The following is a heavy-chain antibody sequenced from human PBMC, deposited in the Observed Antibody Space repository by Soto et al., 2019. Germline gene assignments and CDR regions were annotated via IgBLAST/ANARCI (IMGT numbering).Heavy chain of an antibody. CDR2: ISGSGGST. CDR1: GFTFSSYA. CDR3: AKMDEGVYDSIGYEGAFDI. V-gene: IGHV3-23*01. Sequence: EVQLLESGGGLVQPGGSLRLSCAASGFTFSSYAMSWVRQAPGKGLEWVSAISGSGGSTYYADYVKGRFTISRDNSKNTLYLQMNGLRAEDTAVYYCAKMDEGVYDSIGYEGAFDIWGQGTMVTVSS. J-gene: IGHJ3*02. D-gene: IGHD3-22*01.